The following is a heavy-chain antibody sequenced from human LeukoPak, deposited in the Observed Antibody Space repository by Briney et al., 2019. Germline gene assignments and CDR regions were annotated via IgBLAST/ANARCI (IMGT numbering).Heavy chain of an antibody. D-gene: IGHD1-7*01. V-gene: IGHV1-69*06. CDR1: GGTFSSYA. CDR2: IIPIFGTA. CDR3: ARGSFNWNYESALRY. Sequence: ASVKVSCEASGGTFSSYAISWVRQAPGQGLEWMGGIIPIFGTANYAQKFQGRVTITADKSTSTVYMELSSLRSEDTAVYFCARGSFNWNYESALRYWGQGTLVTVSS. J-gene: IGHJ4*02.